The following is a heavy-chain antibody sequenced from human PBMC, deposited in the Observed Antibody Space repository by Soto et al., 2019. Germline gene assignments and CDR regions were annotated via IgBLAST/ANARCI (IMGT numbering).Heavy chain of an antibody. CDR3: AKDMSGYPPYYFDY. V-gene: IGHV3-9*01. CDR2: LNWNSGDM. CDR1: GFTFDNYA. J-gene: IGHJ4*02. Sequence: GGSLRLSCAASGFTFDNYAMHWVRQAPGKGLEWVSGLNWNSGDMGYADSVKGRFTISRDNAENSLYLQMNSLRAEDTAFYYCAKDMSGYPPYYFDYWGQGTLVTVSS. D-gene: IGHD3-3*01.